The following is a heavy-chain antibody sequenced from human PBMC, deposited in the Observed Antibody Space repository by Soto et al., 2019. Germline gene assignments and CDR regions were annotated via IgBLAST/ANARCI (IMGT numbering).Heavy chain of an antibody. Sequence: ASVKVSCKASGYTFTSYAMHWVRQAPGQRLEWMGWINAGNGNTKYSQKFQGRVTITRDTSASTAYMELSSLRSEDTAVYYCARGDNYYYYYYMDVWGKGTTVTVSS. J-gene: IGHJ6*03. CDR3: ARGDNYYYYYYMDV. CDR1: GYTFTSYA. CDR2: INAGNGNT. V-gene: IGHV1-3*01.